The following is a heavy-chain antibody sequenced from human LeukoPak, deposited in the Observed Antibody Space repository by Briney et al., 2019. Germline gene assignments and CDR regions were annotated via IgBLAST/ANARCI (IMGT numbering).Heavy chain of an antibody. D-gene: IGHD6-19*01. CDR1: GYTFTSYG. Sequence: ASVKVSYEASGYTFTSYGISWVRQAPGQRLEWMGWISAYNGNTNYAQKLQGGVTMTTDTSTSTAYMELRSLRSDDTAVYYCASGYSSGWRPPLFDYWGQGTLVTVSS. CDR3: ASGYSSGWRPPLFDY. V-gene: IGHV1-18*01. J-gene: IGHJ4*02. CDR2: ISAYNGNT.